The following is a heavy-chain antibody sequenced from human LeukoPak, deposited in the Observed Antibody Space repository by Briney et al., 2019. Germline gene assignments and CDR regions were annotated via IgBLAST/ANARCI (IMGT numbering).Heavy chain of an antibody. D-gene: IGHD5-12*01. J-gene: IGHJ4*02. Sequence: PGGSLRLSCAASGFTVSSNYMSWVRQAPGKGLEWVSVIYSGGSTYYADSVKGRFTISRDNSKNTLYLQMNSLRAEDTAVYYCARASDYDSFFLPYWGQGTLVTVSS. V-gene: IGHV3-53*01. CDR1: GFTVSSNY. CDR3: ARASDYDSFFLPY. CDR2: IYSGGST.